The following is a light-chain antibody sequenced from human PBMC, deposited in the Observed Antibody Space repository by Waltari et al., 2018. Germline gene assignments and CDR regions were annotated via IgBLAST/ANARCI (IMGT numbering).Light chain of an antibody. Sequence: IVMTQSPATLAVSPGERVTLSCRASQSIGSYLVWYQQKPGQSPRLIIHDAFTRATGIPVRFSGSGSGTEFTLTISSLQSEDFAVYYCQHYLNLPHTFGQGTKVEIK. J-gene: IGKJ2*01. V-gene: IGKV3-15*01. CDR1: QSIGSY. CDR3: QHYLNLPHT. CDR2: DAF.